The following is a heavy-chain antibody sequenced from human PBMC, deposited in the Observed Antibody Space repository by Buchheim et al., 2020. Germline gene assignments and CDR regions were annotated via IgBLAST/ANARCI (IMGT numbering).Heavy chain of an antibody. CDR3: AKDLYYYDSSGYVDY. CDR2: ISYDGSNK. V-gene: IGHV3-30*18. D-gene: IGHD3-22*01. CDR1: GFTFSSYG. Sequence: QVQLVESGGGVVQPGRSLRLFCAASGFTFSSYGMHWVRQAPGKGLEWVAVISYDGSNKYYADSVKGRFTISRDNSKKTLYLQMNSLRAEDTAVYYCAKDLYYYDSSGYVDYWGQGTL. J-gene: IGHJ4*02.